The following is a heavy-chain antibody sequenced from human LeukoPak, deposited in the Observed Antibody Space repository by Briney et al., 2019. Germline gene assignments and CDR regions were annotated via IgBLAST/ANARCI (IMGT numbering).Heavy chain of an antibody. V-gene: IGHV4-31*03. Sequence: SETLSLTCTVSGGSISSGGYYWSWIRQHPGKGLEWIGYIYYSGSTYYNPSLKSRVTISVDTSKNQFSLKLSSVTAADTAVYYCARGYSSSWGCWGQGTLVTVSS. D-gene: IGHD6-13*01. CDR2: IYYSGST. CDR1: GGSISSGGYY. CDR3: ARGYSSSWGC. J-gene: IGHJ4*02.